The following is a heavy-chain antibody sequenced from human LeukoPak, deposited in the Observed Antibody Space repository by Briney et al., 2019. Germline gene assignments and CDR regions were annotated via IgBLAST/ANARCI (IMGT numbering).Heavy chain of an antibody. Sequence: PSETLSLTCAVSRYSISSGYYWGWIRQPPGKGLEWIGSIYHSGSTYYNPSLKSRVTISVDTSKNQFSLKLSSVTAADTAVYYCATGSTSCYTMCAFDIWGQGTMVTVST. CDR1: RYSISSGYY. J-gene: IGHJ3*02. CDR3: ATGSTSCYTMCAFDI. D-gene: IGHD2-2*02. CDR2: IYHSGST. V-gene: IGHV4-38-2*01.